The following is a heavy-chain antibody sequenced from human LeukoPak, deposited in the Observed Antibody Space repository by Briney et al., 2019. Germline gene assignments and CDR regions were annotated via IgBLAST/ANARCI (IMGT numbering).Heavy chain of an antibody. V-gene: IGHV4-34*01. Sequence: SETLSLTCAVYGGSFSGYYWSWIRQPPGKGLEWIGEINHSGSTNHNPSLKSRVTISVDTSKNQFSLKLSSVTAADTAVYYCARQFRYDYVWGSYRYPPSFDYWGQGTLDTVSS. CDR2: INHSGST. D-gene: IGHD3-16*02. CDR3: ARQFRYDYVWGSYRYPPSFDY. CDR1: GGSFSGYY. J-gene: IGHJ4*02.